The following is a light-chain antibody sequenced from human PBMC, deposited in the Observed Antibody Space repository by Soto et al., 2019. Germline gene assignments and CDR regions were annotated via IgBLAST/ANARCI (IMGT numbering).Light chain of an antibody. Sequence: EIVLTQSPATLSFSPGERATLSCRARPSVTNYLAWYQQKPGQPPRLLIYGAFNRAAGIPARFSGSGSGTYFTLTISSLEPEDSAVYYCQQRNIWPPVTFGQGTRLEIK. V-gene: IGKV3-11*01. CDR1: PSVTNY. CDR2: GAF. J-gene: IGKJ5*01. CDR3: QQRNIWPPVT.